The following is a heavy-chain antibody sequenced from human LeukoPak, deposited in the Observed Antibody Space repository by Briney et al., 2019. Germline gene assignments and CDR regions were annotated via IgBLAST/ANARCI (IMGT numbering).Heavy chain of an antibody. CDR3: ATVAAKRYYYGMDV. CDR2: MNPNSGNT. D-gene: IGHD2-15*01. Sequence: ASVKVSCKASGYTFTSYDINWVRQATGQGLEWMGWMNPNSGNTGYAQKFQGRVTMTRNTSISTAYMELSSLRSEDTAVYYCATVAAKRYYYGMDVWGQGTLVTVSS. J-gene: IGHJ6*02. CDR1: GYTFTSYD. V-gene: IGHV1-8*01.